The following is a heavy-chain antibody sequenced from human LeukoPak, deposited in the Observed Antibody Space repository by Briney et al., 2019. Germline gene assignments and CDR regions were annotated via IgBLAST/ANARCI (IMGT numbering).Heavy chain of an antibody. V-gene: IGHV4-34*01. Sequence: SETLSLTCAVYGGSFSGYYWSWIRQPPGKGLEWIGEINHSGSTNYNPSLKSRVTISVDTSKNQFSLKLSSVTAADTAVYCCARDRITIFGVVRNWFDPWGQGTLVTVSS. J-gene: IGHJ5*02. CDR1: GGSFSGYY. D-gene: IGHD3-3*01. CDR3: ARDRITIFGVVRNWFDP. CDR2: INHSGST.